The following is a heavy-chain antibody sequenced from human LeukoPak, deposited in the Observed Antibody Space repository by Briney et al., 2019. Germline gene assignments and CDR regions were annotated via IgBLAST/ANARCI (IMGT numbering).Heavy chain of an antibody. J-gene: IGHJ3*02. D-gene: IGHD3-9*01. CDR2: IYSGGST. Sequence: GGSLRLSCAASGFTVSSNYMSWVRQAPGKGLEWVSVIYSGGSTYYADSVKGRFTISRHNSKNTLYLQMNSLRAEDTAVYYCAITYYDILTGYYGAFDIWGQGTMVTVSS. V-gene: IGHV3-53*04. CDR1: GFTVSSNY. CDR3: AITYYDILTGYYGAFDI.